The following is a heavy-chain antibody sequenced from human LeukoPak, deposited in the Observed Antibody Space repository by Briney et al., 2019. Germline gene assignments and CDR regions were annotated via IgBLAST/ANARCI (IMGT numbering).Heavy chain of an antibody. CDR1: GFTFSSYS. J-gene: IGHJ4*02. Sequence: GGSLRLSCAASGFTFSSYSMNWVRQAPGKGLEWVSYISSSSSTIYYADSVKGRFTISRDNAKTSLYLQMNSLRAEDTAVYYCARDLSGVTGHTYGRGIDYWGQGTLVTVSS. CDR2: ISSSSSTI. CDR3: ARDLSGVTGHTYGRGIDY. V-gene: IGHV3-48*04. D-gene: IGHD1-26*01.